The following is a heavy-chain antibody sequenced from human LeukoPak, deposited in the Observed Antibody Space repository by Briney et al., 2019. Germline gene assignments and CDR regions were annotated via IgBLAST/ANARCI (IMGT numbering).Heavy chain of an antibody. D-gene: IGHD2-21*01. V-gene: IGHV3-21*01. CDR1: GFTFSSYS. Sequence: PGGSLRLSCAASGFTFSSYSINWVRQAPGKGLEWVSSISHSGSPIYYADSMKGRFTISRDNAKNSVDLQMNSLRAEDTAVYYCARDMYGGYSDYWGQGTLVTVSS. J-gene: IGHJ4*02. CDR3: ARDMYGGYSDY. CDR2: ISHSGSPI.